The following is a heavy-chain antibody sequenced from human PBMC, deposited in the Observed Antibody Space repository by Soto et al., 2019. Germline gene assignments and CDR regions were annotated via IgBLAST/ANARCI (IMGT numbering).Heavy chain of an antibody. Sequence: SETLALTCAVYGGSFGGYYWSWIRQPPGKGLEWIGEINHSGSTNYNPSLKSRVTISVDTSKNQFSLKLSSVTAADTAVYYCARGAKDYYGSGSXQPIYYYYGMXVWGQGTTVXVSS. V-gene: IGHV4-34*01. CDR2: INHSGST. D-gene: IGHD3-10*01. CDR3: ARGAKDYYGSGSXQPIYYYYGMXV. CDR1: GGSFGGYY. J-gene: IGHJ6*02.